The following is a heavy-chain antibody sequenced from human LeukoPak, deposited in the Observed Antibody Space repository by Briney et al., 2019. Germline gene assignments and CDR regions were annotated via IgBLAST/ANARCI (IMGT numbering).Heavy chain of an antibody. V-gene: IGHV4-34*01. CDR1: GGSFSGYY. CDR2: INHSGST. CDR3: ASGGSPEFDY. D-gene: IGHD1-26*01. J-gene: IGHJ4*02. Sequence: SETLSLTCAVYGGSFSGYYWSWIRQPPGKGLEWIGEINHSGSTYYNPSLKSRVTISVDTSKNQFSLKLSSVTAADTAVYYCASGGSPEFDYWGQGTLVTVSS.